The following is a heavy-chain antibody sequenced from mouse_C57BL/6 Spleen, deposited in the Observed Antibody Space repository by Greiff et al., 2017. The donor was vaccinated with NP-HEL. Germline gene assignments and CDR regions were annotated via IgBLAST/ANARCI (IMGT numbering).Heavy chain of an antibody. Sequence: QVQLQQSGPELVKPGASVKISCKASGYAFSSSWMNWVKQRPGKGLEWIGRIYPGDGDTNYNGKFKGKATLTADKSSSTAYMQLSSLTSEDSAVYYCARSEIPLDYWGQGTTLTVSS. CDR3: ARSEIPLDY. V-gene: IGHV1-82*01. CDR1: GYAFSSSW. J-gene: IGHJ2*01. CDR2: IYPGDGDT.